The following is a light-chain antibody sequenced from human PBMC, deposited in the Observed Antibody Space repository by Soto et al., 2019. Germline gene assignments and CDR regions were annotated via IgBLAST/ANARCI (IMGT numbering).Light chain of an antibody. CDR2: AVS. J-gene: IGLJ1*01. Sequence: QSLLTQPPSASRSPGHSVTISCTGTISYVGVYNYVSWYQQHQGKAPKVIIYAVSKRPSGVPDRFSGSKSVSTASLTVPGLQAEDEADYYCSSYAVTNIFVFGTGTKV. V-gene: IGLV2-8*01. CDR1: ISYVGVYNY. CDR3: SSYAVTNIFV.